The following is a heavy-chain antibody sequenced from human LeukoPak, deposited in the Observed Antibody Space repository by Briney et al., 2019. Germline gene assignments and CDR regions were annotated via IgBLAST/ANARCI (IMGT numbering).Heavy chain of an antibody. CDR1: GFTFSSFG. V-gene: IGHV3-30*18. CDR3: AKSRGYTYGEDAVDI. D-gene: IGHD5-18*01. Sequence: GGSLRLSCAAAGFTFSSFGMHWVRQAPGKGLEWVAIISYDGSQIFYTDSVKGRFTISRDNSKNALFLQMNSLRGEDTAVYYCAKSRGYTYGEDAVDIWGQGTMVTVST. J-gene: IGHJ3*02. CDR2: ISYDGSQI.